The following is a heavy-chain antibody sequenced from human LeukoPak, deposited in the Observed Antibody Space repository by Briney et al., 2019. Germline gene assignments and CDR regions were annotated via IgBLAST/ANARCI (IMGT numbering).Heavy chain of an antibody. CDR2: IYYSGST. J-gene: IGHJ5*02. D-gene: IGHD6-6*01. Sequence: SETLSLTCTVSGGSISSYYWSWIRQPPGKGLEWIGYIYYSGSTNYNPSLKSRVTISVDTSKNQFSLKLSSVTAADTAVYYCARDFKFSWWFDPWGQGTLVTVSS. CDR1: GGSISSYY. V-gene: IGHV4-59*01. CDR3: ARDFKFSWWFDP.